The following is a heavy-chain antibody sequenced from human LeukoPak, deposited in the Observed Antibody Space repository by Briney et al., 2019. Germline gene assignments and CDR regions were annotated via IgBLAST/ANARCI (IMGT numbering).Heavy chain of an antibody. Sequence: PGGSLRLSCAASGFTFSNYAMNWVRQAPGKGLEWVSVISGSGGSTYYADSVKGRFTISRDNSKNALSLQMNSLRAEDTAIYYCAKGSYDADYWGQGTLVTVSS. CDR2: ISGSGGST. D-gene: IGHD1-26*01. V-gene: IGHV3-23*01. J-gene: IGHJ4*02. CDR3: AKGSYDADY. CDR1: GFTFSNYA.